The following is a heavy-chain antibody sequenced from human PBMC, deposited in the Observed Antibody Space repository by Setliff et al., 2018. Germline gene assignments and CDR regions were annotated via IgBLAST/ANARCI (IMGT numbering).Heavy chain of an antibody. Sequence: SETLSLTCTISGDSISDISYYWGWIRQSPGRGLEWLGSIDYSGNTFYNPSLKSRVSMSVDTSTKQFSLMLSSMTAADATVYYCARHRRSCSGASCHFDYWGRGALVTVSS. CDR1: GDSISDISYY. V-gene: IGHV4-39*01. CDR3: ARHRRSCSGASCHFDY. D-gene: IGHD2-15*01. CDR2: IDYSGNT. J-gene: IGHJ4*02.